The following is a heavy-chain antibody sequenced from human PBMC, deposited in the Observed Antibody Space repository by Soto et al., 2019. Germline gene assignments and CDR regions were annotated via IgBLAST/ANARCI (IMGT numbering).Heavy chain of an antibody. Sequence: SETLYLTCTVSGGSGISSDYYWALIRLPPGKGLEWIGSIHCGSTYYHPSLKSRVTISGDISKKQFSLNLNSVTAADTAVYYCARGWCSSSTSCDYYYYYYMDVWGKGTTVTVSS. CDR3: ARGWCSSSTSCDYYYYYYMDV. J-gene: IGHJ6*03. V-gene: IGHV4-39*01. CDR1: GGSGISSDYY. D-gene: IGHD2-2*01. CDR2: IHCGST.